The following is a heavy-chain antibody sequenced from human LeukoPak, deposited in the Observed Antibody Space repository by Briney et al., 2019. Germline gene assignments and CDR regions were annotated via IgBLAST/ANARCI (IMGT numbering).Heavy chain of an antibody. CDR3: GRDFRGYSFDY. CDR2: ISHDGNTK. Sequence: GGSLRLSCAASGFTLSDYYLSWIRQAPGKGLEWVAVISHDGNTKCYADSVRGRFTISRDNSKNTLYLQMNSLRTEDTAMYYCGRDFRGYSFDYWGQGTLVTVSS. CDR1: GFTLSDYY. V-gene: IGHV3-30*01. D-gene: IGHD5-18*01. J-gene: IGHJ4*02.